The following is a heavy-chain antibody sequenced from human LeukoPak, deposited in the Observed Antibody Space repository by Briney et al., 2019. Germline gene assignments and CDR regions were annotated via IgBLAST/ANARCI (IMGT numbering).Heavy chain of an antibody. V-gene: IGHV3-30*03. CDR1: GFTFSSYG. CDR2: ISYDGSNK. CDR3: ARARYDILTGYPYLGY. D-gene: IGHD3-9*01. J-gene: IGHJ4*02. Sequence: PGGSLRLSCAASGFTFSSYGMHWVRQAPGKGLEWVAVISYDGSNKYYADSVKGRFTISRDNSKNTLYLQMNSLRAEDTAVYYCARARYDILTGYPYLGYWGQGTLVTVSS.